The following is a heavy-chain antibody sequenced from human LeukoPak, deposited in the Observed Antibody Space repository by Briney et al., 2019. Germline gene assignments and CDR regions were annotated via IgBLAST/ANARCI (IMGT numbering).Heavy chain of an antibody. Sequence: GGSLTLSCAASGFRFSDYNMNWVRQVPGKGLEWVSYIQSVSLTIYYLDSVKGRFTISRDNAKNSLFLQMNSLRVEDTAVYYCARGRSGARLVDYTSGWYVYYFDHWGQGTLVTVSP. V-gene: IGHV3-48*04. D-gene: IGHD6-19*01. J-gene: IGHJ4*02. CDR1: GFRFSDYN. CDR2: IQSVSLTI. CDR3: ARGRSGARLVDYTSGWYVYYFDH.